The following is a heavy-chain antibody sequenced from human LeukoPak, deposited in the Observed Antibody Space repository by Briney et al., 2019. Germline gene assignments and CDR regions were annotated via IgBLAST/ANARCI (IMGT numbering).Heavy chain of an antibody. CDR3: ARARQLYYFDY. CDR1: GFTFSTYA. D-gene: IGHD2-15*01. CDR2: ISSSSSTI. J-gene: IGHJ4*02. Sequence: GGSLRPSCAASGFTFSTYAMSWVRQAPGKGLEWVSYISSSSSTIYYADSVKGRFTISRDNAKNSLYLQMNSLRAEDTAVYYCARARQLYYFDYWGQGTLVTVSS. V-gene: IGHV3-48*01.